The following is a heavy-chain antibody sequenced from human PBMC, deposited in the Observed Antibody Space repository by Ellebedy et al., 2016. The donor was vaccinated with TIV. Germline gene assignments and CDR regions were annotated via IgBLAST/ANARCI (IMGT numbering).Heavy chain of an antibody. Sequence: GGSLRLSCAAAGFNLATYSMNWVRQAPGKGLEWLSYISHSSITIHYADSVRGRFTVSRDNTKNSLYLQMNSLRAEDTSIYYCARDMGWGNERINDAFDIWGQGTMVTVS. D-gene: IGHD7-27*01. V-gene: IGHV3-48*04. CDR2: ISHSSITI. J-gene: IGHJ3*02. CDR3: ARDMGWGNERINDAFDI. CDR1: GFNLATYS.